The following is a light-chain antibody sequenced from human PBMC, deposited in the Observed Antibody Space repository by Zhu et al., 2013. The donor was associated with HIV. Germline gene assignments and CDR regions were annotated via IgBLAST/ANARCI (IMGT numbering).Light chain of an antibody. CDR1: PSASTSY. Sequence: EIVLTQSPGTLSLSPGESATLSCRASPSASTSYFAWYQVKPGQPPRLLIYGASTRATGVPARFSGSGSGTEFTLTISSLQSEDFAVYYCQQYGRTPYTFGQGTKLEI. CDR2: GAS. CDR3: QQYGRTPYT. J-gene: IGKJ2*01. V-gene: IGKV3-20*01.